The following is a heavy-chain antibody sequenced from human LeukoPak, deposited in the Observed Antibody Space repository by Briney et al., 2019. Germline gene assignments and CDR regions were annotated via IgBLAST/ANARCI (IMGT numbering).Heavy chain of an antibody. D-gene: IGHD3-10*01. Sequence: GGSLRLSCAASRFTFSNYWMHWVRQVPGKGLVWVSHLNPGGTDTYYADSVKGRFTVSRDNARDTLYLQMTNLRAEDTAVYYCVGSHVASYWGQGALVTVSS. CDR1: RFTFSNYW. V-gene: IGHV3-74*01. CDR2: LNPGGTDT. J-gene: IGHJ4*02. CDR3: VGSHVASY.